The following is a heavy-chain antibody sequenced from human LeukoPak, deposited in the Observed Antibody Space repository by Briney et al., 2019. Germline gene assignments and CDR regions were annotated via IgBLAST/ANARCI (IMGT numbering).Heavy chain of an antibody. D-gene: IGHD2-2*01. Sequence: SETLSLTCAVYGGSFSGYYWSWIRQPPGKGLEWIGEINHSGSTNYNPSLKSRVTISVDTSKNQLSLKLSSVTAADTAVYYCASLGCCSSTSCYDYWGQGTLVTVSS. CDR1: GGSFSGYY. CDR3: ASLGCCSSTSCYDY. J-gene: IGHJ4*02. V-gene: IGHV4-34*01. CDR2: INHSGST.